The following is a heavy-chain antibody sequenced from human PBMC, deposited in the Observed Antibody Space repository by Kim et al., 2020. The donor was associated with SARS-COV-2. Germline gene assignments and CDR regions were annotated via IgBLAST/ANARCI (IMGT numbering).Heavy chain of an antibody. D-gene: IGHD3-22*01. Sequence: DSGKGRFTISRDNSKNTLYLQMDSLRAEDTAVYFCAKDKFASSGYDAFDIWGQGTMVTVSS. CDR3: AKDKFASSGYDAFDI. V-gene: IGHV3-23*01. J-gene: IGHJ3*02.